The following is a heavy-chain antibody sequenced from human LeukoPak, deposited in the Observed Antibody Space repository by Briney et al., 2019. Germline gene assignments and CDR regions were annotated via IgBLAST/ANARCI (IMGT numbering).Heavy chain of an antibody. V-gene: IGHV1-69*05. D-gene: IGHD3-22*01. Sequence: SVKVSCKASGGTCSSYAISWVRQAPGQGLEWMGRIIPIFGTANYAQKFQGRVTITTDESTSTAYMELSSLRSEDTAVYYCARDQGYYYDSSGLFDYWGQGTLVTVSS. CDR1: GGTCSSYA. CDR2: IIPIFGTA. J-gene: IGHJ4*02. CDR3: ARDQGYYYDSSGLFDY.